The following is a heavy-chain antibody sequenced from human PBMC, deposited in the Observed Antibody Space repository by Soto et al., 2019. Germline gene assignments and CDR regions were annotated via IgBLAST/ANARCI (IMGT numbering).Heavy chain of an antibody. J-gene: IGHJ6*02. CDR2: IIPIFGTA. D-gene: IGHD2-2*01. Sequence: QVQLVQSGAEVKKPGSSVKVSCKASGGTFSSYAISWVRQAPGQGLEWMGGIIPIFGTANYAQKFQGRVTITADESTRTAYMELSSLRSEDTAVYYCARRGYQLPQTGYYYYGMDVWGQGTTVTVSS. CDR3: ARRGYQLPQTGYYYYGMDV. V-gene: IGHV1-69*01. CDR1: GGTFSSYA.